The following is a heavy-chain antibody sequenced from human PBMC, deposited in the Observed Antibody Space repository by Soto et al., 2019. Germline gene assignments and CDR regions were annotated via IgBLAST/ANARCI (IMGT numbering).Heavy chain of an antibody. V-gene: IGHV3-53*01. J-gene: IGHJ6*02. CDR3: ARTWYYYYGMDV. CDR2: IYSGGST. CDR1: GFTVSSNY. Sequence: EVQLVESGGGLIQPGGSLRLSCAASGFTVSSNYMSWVRQAPGKGPEWVSVIYSGGSTYYADSVKGRFTISRDNSKNTLYLQMNSLRAEDTAVYYCARTWYYYYGMDVWGQGTTVTVSS.